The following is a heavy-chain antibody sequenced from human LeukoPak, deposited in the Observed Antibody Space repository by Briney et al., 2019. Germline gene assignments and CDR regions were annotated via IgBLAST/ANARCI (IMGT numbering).Heavy chain of an antibody. CDR2: IKQDGSEK. D-gene: IGHD7-27*01. CDR1: GFTFSSYW. Sequence: GGSLRLSCAVSGFTFSSYWMSWVRQAPGKGLEWVANIKQDGSEKYYVDSVKGRFTISRDNAKNSLYLQMNSLRAEDTAVYYCARTPTGDSPFDYWGQGTLVTVSS. CDR3: ARTPTGDSPFDY. V-gene: IGHV3-7*01. J-gene: IGHJ4*02.